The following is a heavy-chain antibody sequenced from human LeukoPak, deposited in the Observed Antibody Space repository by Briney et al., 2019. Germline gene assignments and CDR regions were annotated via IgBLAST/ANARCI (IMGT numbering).Heavy chain of an antibody. Sequence: SETLSLTCAVYGGSFSGYYWSWIRQPPGKGLEWIGEINHSGSTNYNPSLKSRVTISVDTSKNQFSQKLSSVTAADTAVCYCASLLSSSSLPGVDPWGQGTLVTVSS. CDR1: GGSFSGYY. CDR3: ASLLSSSSLPGVDP. CDR2: INHSGST. J-gene: IGHJ5*02. V-gene: IGHV4-34*01. D-gene: IGHD6-13*01.